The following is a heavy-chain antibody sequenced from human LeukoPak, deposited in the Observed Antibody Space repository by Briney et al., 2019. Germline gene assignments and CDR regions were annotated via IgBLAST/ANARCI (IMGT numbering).Heavy chain of an antibody. CDR1: GFTVSITY. CDR3: ARDGGSGSPHLSYSYYGMDV. J-gene: IGHJ6*02. V-gene: IGHV3-53*01. D-gene: IGHD3-10*01. CDR2: IYSGDTT. Sequence: GGSLRLSCAASGFTVSITYMTWVRQAPGKGLEWVSFIYSGDTTYYADSVKGRFTISRDSSKNTLYLQMNSLRVEDTAVYYCARDGGSGSPHLSYSYYGMDVWGQGTTVTVSS.